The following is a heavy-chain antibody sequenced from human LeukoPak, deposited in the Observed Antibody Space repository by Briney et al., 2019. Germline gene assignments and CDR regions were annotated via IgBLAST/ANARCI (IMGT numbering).Heavy chain of an antibody. CDR1: GDSVSSGGYY. CDR3: ARDVVVTSSPDAFDI. D-gene: IGHD2-21*02. Sequence: SETLSLTCAVSGDSVSSGGYYWTWIRQHPGKGLEWIGYTSNSGTTSYNPSLRSRVTISVDTSNNHFSLRLTSVTAADTAVYYCARDVVVTSSPDAFDIWGQGTMVTVSS. V-gene: IGHV4-31*11. CDR2: TSNSGTT. J-gene: IGHJ3*02.